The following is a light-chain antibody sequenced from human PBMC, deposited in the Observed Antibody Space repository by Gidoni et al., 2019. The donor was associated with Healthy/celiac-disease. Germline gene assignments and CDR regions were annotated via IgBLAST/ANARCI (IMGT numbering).Light chain of an antibody. CDR2: GAS. CDR1: QSVSSN. V-gene: IGKV3-15*01. Sequence: EIVMTQSPATLSVSPGERPTLSCRASQSVSSNLAWYQQKPGQAPRLLIYGASTRATGIPARFSGSGSGTEFTLTISSLQSEDFAVYYCQQYNNWFTFXPXTKVDIK. J-gene: IGKJ3*01. CDR3: QQYNNWFT.